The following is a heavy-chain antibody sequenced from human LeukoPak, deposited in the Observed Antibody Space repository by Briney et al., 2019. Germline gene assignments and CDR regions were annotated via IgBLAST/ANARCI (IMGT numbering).Heavy chain of an antibody. CDR1: GFTFSSYG. D-gene: IGHD5-12*01. J-gene: IGHJ4*02. CDR3: AKGSGYSGYSFDY. Sequence: GGSLTLSCAASGFTFSSYGMHWVRQAPGKGLEWVAVIWYDGSNKYYADSVKGRFTISRDNSKNTLYLQMNSLRAEDTAVYYCAKGSGYSGYSFDYWGQGTLVTVSS. CDR2: IWYDGSNK. V-gene: IGHV3-33*06.